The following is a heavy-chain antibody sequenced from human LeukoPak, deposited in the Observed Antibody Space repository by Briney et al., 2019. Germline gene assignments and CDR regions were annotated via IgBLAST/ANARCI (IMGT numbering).Heavy chain of an antibody. J-gene: IGHJ5*02. CDR3: APRRVAGNNWFDP. V-gene: IGHV4-34*01. D-gene: IGHD6-19*01. CDR2: INHSGST. Sequence: SETLSLTCAVYGGSFSGYYWSWIRQPPGKGLEWIGEINHSGSTYYNPSLKSRVTISVDTSKNQFSLKLSSVTAADTAVYYCAPRRVAGNNWFDPWGQGTLVTVSS. CDR1: GGSFSGYY.